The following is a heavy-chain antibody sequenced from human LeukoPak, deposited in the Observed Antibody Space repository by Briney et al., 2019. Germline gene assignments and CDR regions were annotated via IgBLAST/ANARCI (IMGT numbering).Heavy chain of an antibody. CDR1: GGSFSGYY. D-gene: IGHD5-24*01. J-gene: IGHJ4*02. CDR3: ARGKRWLQSYFDY. V-gene: IGHV4-34*01. Sequence: SETLSLTCAVYGGSFSGYYWSWIRQPPGKGLERIGEINHSGSTNYNPSLKSRVTISVDTSKNQFSLKLSSVTAADTAVYYCARGKRWLQSYFDYWGQGTLVTVSS. CDR2: INHSGST.